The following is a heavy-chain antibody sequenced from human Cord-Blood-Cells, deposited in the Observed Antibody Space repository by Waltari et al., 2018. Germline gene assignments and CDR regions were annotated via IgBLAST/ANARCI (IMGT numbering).Heavy chain of an antibody. V-gene: IGHV1-2*06. J-gene: IGHJ2*01. D-gene: IGHD6-6*01. Sequence: QVQLVQSGAEVKKPGASVKVSCKASGNTFPGSYMHWVRPAPGQGLEWMGRINPNSGGTNYAQKFQGRVTMTRDTSISTAYMELSRLRSDDTAVYYCARDPRSYSSSSWYFDLWGRGTLVTVSS. CDR2: INPNSGGT. CDR3: ARDPRSYSSSSWYFDL. CDR1: GNTFPGSY.